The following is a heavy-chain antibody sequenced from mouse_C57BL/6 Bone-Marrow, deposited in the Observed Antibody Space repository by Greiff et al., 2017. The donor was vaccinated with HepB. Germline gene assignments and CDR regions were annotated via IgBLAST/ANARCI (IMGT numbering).Heavy chain of an antibody. J-gene: IGHJ2*01. CDR3: VRGRVYYGYYFDY. CDR2: IRSKSNNYAT. D-gene: IGHD1-1*01. Sequence: EVMLVESGGGLVQPKGSLKLSCAASGFSFNTYAMNWVRQAPGKGLEWVARIRSKSNNYATYYADSVKDRFTISRDDSESMLYLQMNNLKTEDTAMYYCVRGRVYYGYYFDYWGQGTTLTVSS. CDR1: GFSFNTYA. V-gene: IGHV10-1*01.